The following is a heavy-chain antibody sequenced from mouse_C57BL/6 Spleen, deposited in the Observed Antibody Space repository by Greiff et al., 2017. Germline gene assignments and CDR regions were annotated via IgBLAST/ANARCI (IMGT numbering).Heavy chain of an antibody. Sequence: QVQLQQSGAELVKPGASVKLSCKASGYTFTSYWMHWVKQRPGQGLEWIGMIHPNSGSTNYNEKFKSKATLTVDKSSSPAYMQLSSLTSEDSAVYYYASTLYYGNYRWYFDVWGTGTTVTVSA. V-gene: IGHV1-64*01. CDR1: GYTFTSYW. CDR2: IHPNSGST. D-gene: IGHD2-1*01. CDR3: ASTLYYGNYRWYFDV. J-gene: IGHJ1*03.